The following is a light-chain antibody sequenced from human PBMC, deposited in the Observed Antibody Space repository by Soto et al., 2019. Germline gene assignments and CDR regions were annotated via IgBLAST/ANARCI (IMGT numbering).Light chain of an antibody. J-gene: IGLJ3*02. CDR2: DVS. CDR3: SSYTSSSTSLLV. Sequence: QSALTQPASVSGSPGQSITISCTGTSSDVGGYNYVSWYQQHPGKAPKLMIYDVSNRPSGVSNRFSGSKSGNTASLTISGLQAEDEADYYCSSYTSSSTSLLVFGGGTALTVL. CDR1: SSDVGGYNY. V-gene: IGLV2-14*01.